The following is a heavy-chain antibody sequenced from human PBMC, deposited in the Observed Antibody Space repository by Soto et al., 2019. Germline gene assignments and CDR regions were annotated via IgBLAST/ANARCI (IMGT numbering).Heavy chain of an antibody. CDR3: GVQDYGAKGYYFET. V-gene: IGHV4-39*01. J-gene: IGHJ4*02. CDR2: IYYRGNT. CDR1: SGSISSSSSY. D-gene: IGHD4-17*01. Sequence: QLQLQESGPGLVKPSETLSLTCTVSSGSISSSSSYWGWIRQPPGKGLEWIGNIYYRGNTYYNPSLKSRVTISIDSSKTQFSLKLNSVTTADTAVYYCGVQDYGAKGYYFETWGQGTLVTVSS.